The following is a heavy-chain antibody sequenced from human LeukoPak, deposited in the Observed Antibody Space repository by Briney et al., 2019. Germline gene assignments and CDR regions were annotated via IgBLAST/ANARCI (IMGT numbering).Heavy chain of an antibody. D-gene: IGHD5-18*01. J-gene: IGHJ4*02. CDR2: ISGSGGST. CDR1: GFTFSSYA. V-gene: IGHV3-23*01. CDR3: AKRHYVDTAMVTGYYFDY. Sequence: PGGSLRLSCAASGFTFSSYAMSWVRQAPGKGLEWVSAISGSGGSTYYADSVKGRFTISRDNSKNTLYLQMNSLRAEDTAVYYCAKRHYVDTAMVTGYYFDYWGQGTLVTVSS.